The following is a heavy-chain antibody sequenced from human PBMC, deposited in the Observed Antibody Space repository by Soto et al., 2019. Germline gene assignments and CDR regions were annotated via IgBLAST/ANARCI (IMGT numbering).Heavy chain of an antibody. CDR2: IIPRFETT. CDR3: TRYRGYSSGYWGKDF. J-gene: IGHJ4*02. CDR1: GGAFGSYA. V-gene: IGHV1-69*01. D-gene: IGHD5-12*01. Sequence: QVQLVQSGAEVKKPGSSVKVSCKASGGAFGSYAINWVRQAPGQGLEWMGGIIPRFETTNYAQRFQGRVTVNADESTSTVYLELTRLRSEDTGMYYCTRYRGYSSGYWGKDFWGQGTLVTVSS.